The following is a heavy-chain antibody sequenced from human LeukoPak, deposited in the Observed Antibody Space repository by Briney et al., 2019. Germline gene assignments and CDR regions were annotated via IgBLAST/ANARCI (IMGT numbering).Heavy chain of an antibody. CDR2: ISSSSSYI. Sequence: GGSLRLSCAASGFTFSSYEMNWVRQAPGKGLEWVSSISSSSSYIYYADSVKGRFTISRDNAKNSLYLQMNSLRAEDTAVYYCARTRATKAFDIWGQGTMVTVSS. D-gene: IGHD1-26*01. CDR1: GFTFSSYE. CDR3: ARTRATKAFDI. V-gene: IGHV3-21*01. J-gene: IGHJ3*02.